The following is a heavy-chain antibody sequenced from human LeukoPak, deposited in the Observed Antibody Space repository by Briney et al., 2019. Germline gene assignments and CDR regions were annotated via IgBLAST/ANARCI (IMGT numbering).Heavy chain of an antibody. D-gene: IGHD6-13*01. Sequence: GGSLRLSCAASGFTFSSYSMNWVRQAPGKGLEWVSSISSSSYIYYADSVKGRFTISRDNAKNSLYLQMDSLRAEDTAVYYCARDLSIAAAIFDYWGQGTLVTVSS. CDR1: GFTFSSYS. CDR3: ARDLSIAAAIFDY. V-gene: IGHV3-21*01. CDR2: ISSSSYI. J-gene: IGHJ4*02.